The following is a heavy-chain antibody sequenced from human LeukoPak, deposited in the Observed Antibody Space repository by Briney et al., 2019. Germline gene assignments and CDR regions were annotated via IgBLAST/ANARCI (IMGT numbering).Heavy chain of an antibody. CDR1: GYSISSGYY. D-gene: IGHD6-13*01. CDR3: ATNLGYSSLHY. J-gene: IGHJ4*02. Sequence: PSETLSLTCAVSGYSISSGYYWGWIRQPPGKGLEWIGSIYHSGSTYYIPSLKSRVTISVDTSKNQFSLKVNSVTAADTAIYYCATNLGYSSLHYWGRGALVIVSS. V-gene: IGHV4-38-2*01. CDR2: IYHSGST.